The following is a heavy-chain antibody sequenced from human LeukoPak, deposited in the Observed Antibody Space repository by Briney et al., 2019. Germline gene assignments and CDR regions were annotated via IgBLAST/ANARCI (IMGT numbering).Heavy chain of an antibody. CDR1: GPHFNTYW. J-gene: IGHJ3*01. CDR2: IYPGDSDT. Sequence: GESLKISCKGSGPHFNTYWIGWVRQMPGKSLEWMGIIYPGDSDTTYSPSFQGQVTISADKSINTAYLQWSSLKASDTAMYFCAGYDTSAYPFWGPGTIVTVSS. D-gene: IGHD3-22*01. CDR3: AGYDTSAYPF. V-gene: IGHV5-51*01.